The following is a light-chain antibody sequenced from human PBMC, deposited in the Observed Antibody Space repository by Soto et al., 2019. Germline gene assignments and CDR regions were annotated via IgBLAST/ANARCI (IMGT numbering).Light chain of an antibody. Sequence: QSALSQPASVSGSPGQSITISCTGTSSDVGGYNYVSWYQQHPGKAPKLIIYEFSNRPSGVSNRFSGSKSVNTASLTISGLQAEDESDYYCNSYTSKSTGVFGTGTKLTVL. V-gene: IGLV2-14*01. CDR3: NSYTSKSTGV. CDR1: SSDVGGYNY. CDR2: EFS. J-gene: IGLJ1*01.